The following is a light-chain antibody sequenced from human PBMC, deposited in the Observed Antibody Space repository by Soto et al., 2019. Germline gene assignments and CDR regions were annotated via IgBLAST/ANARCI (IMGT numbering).Light chain of an antibody. J-gene: IGKJ1*01. CDR3: QQYNSYSWS. CDR1: QDINKW. V-gene: IGKV1-5*03. CDR2: KAS. Sequence: DIQMTQSPSTLSASVGDRVTITCRASQDINKWLAWYQQKPGTAPKLLISKASILESGVPSRFSGSGFGTDYTLIISSLQPDDFATYFCQQYNSYSWSFGQGTKVEVK.